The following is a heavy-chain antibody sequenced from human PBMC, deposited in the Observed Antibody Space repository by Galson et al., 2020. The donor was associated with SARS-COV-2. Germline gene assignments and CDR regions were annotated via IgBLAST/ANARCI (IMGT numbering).Heavy chain of an antibody. J-gene: IGHJ4*02. CDR3: ARQILTGYYSFYYFDF. Sequence: SETLSLTCTVSGGSISSSNYYWGWVRQPPGEGLEWIGSIYYTESNYYNPSLTSRVTMSVDTSRNQFPLKLSTVTAADTAVYYCARQILTGYYSFYYFDFWGQVTLVTVSS. CDR1: GGSISSSNYY. CDR2: IYYTESN. D-gene: IGHD3-9*01. V-gene: IGHV4-39*01.